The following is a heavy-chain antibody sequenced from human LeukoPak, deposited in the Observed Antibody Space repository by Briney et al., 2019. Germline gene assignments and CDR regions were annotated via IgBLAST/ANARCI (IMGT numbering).Heavy chain of an antibody. V-gene: IGHV3-9*01. Sequence: GGSLRLSCAASGFTFDDYAMHWVRQAPGKGLEWVSGISWNSGSIGYADSVKGRFTTSRDNSKNTLYLQMNSLRAEDTAVYYCAKDWLVAGIGDYWGQGTLVTVSS. CDR3: AKDWLVAGIGDY. CDR1: GFTFDDYA. CDR2: ISWNSGSI. D-gene: IGHD6-19*01. J-gene: IGHJ4*02.